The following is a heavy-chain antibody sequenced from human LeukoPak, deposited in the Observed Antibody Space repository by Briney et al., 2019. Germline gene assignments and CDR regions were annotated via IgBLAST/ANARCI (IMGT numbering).Heavy chain of an antibody. J-gene: IGHJ3*02. V-gene: IGHV3-74*01. D-gene: IGHD3-9*01. CDR2: INSDGSST. CDR3: ARDMTYYDILTGYRYPTEAFDI. Sequence: GGSLRLSCAASGFTFSSYWMHWVRQAPGKGLVWVSRINSDGSSTSYADSVEGRVTISRDNAKNTLYLQKNSLRAEDAAVYYCARDMTYYDILTGYRYPTEAFDIWGQGTMVTVSS. CDR1: GFTFSSYW.